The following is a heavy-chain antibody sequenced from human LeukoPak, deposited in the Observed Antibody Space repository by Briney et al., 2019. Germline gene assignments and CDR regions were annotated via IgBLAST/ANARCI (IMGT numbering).Heavy chain of an antibody. CDR1: GGTFSSYA. Sequence: GSSVKVSCKASGGTFSSYAISWVRQAPGQGVEWMGGIIPIFGTANYAQEFQGRVTITTDESTSTAYMELSSLRSEDTAVYYCASSSKGYSSGFYYYYYMDVWGKGTTVTVSS. D-gene: IGHD6-19*01. CDR3: ASSSKGYSSGFYYYYYMDV. CDR2: IIPIFGTA. V-gene: IGHV1-69*05. J-gene: IGHJ6*03.